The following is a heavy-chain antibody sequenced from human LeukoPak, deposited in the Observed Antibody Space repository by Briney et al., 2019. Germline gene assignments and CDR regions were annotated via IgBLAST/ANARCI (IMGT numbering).Heavy chain of an antibody. CDR3: ASILRSSSGYYFDY. V-gene: IGHV3-66*01. CDR1: GFTVSTNY. D-gene: IGHD3-10*01. Sequence: GGSLRLSCAASGFTVSTNYMSWVRQAPGKGLEWVSVIYSGDTTFYADSVRGKFTTSRDNSKNTLYLQMNSLRAEDTAVYYCASILRSSSGYYFDYWGQGTLVTVSS. J-gene: IGHJ4*02. CDR2: IYSGDTT.